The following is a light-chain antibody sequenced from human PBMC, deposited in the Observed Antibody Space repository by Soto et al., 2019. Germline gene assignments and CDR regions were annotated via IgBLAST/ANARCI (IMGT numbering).Light chain of an antibody. CDR3: QQFYYYPHT. V-gene: IGKV1-39*01. CDR2: GTS. Sequence: EIQMTQSPSSLSASVGDRVTLTCRASHTIATYLNWYQQKAGRVPEVLIYGTSTLQPGVPSRFTGSGYGTDFTLTINNVQPEDFVTYYCQQFYYYPHTFGQGTKLEVK. J-gene: IGKJ2*01. CDR1: HTIATY.